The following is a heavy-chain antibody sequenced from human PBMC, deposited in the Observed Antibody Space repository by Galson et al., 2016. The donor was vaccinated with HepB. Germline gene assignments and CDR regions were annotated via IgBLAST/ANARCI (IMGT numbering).Heavy chain of an antibody. D-gene: IGHD3-22*01. CDR2: IWYDGSNK. CDR3: ARDTYYYDSSGYYSARGGMDV. J-gene: IGHJ6*02. Sequence: SLRLSCAASGFTFSTYDIHWVRQAPGKGLEWVAVIWYDGSNKYYGDSVKGRFTISRDNSKNTLYLQMNSLRAEDTAVYYCARDTYYYDSSGYYSARGGMDVWGQGTTVTVSS. CDR1: GFTFSTYD. V-gene: IGHV3-33*01.